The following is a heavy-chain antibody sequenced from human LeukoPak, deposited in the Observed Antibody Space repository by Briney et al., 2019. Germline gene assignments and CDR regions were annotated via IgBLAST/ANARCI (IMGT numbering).Heavy chain of an antibody. J-gene: IGHJ4*02. CDR2: ISSSSSTI. CDR1: GFTFSSYS. Sequence: GGSLRLSCAASGFTFSSYSMNWVRQAPGKGLEWVSYISSSSSTIYYADSVKGRFTISRDNAKNSLYLQMNSLRDEDTAVYYCASLSMITMVRGVIPDYWGQGTLVTVSS. D-gene: IGHD3-10*01. CDR3: ASLSMITMVRGVIPDY. V-gene: IGHV3-48*02.